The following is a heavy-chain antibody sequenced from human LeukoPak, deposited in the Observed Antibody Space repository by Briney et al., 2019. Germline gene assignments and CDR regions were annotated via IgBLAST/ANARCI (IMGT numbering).Heavy chain of an antibody. D-gene: IGHD3-9*01. Sequence: PGGSLRLSCAASGFTFSSHGINWVRQAPGKGLEWVSAVSGSGGSRYYADSVKGRFTISRDNSKNTLYLQMNSLRAEDTAVYYCAKGPQDILTGYGDYWGQGTLVTVSS. CDR3: AKGPQDILTGYGDY. V-gene: IGHV3-23*01. CDR1: GFTFSSHG. J-gene: IGHJ4*02. CDR2: VSGSGGSR.